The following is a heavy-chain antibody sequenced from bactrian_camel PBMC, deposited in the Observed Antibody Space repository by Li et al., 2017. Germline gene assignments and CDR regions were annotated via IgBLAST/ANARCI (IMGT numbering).Heavy chain of an antibody. J-gene: IGHJ4*01. CDR1: GFTFSGHG. Sequence: VQLVESGGGLVQPGGSLRLSCAARGFTFSGHGMSWVRQAPGKGLEWVSDIGRGGGVTYYADSVKGRFTISLDNTKSTAYLQMNSLRPEDTAVYYCAADLIATMIPLTTPCNYWGQGTQVTVS. CDR3: AADLIATMIPLTTPCNY. CDR2: IGRGGGVT. V-gene: IGHV3S40*01. D-gene: IGHD4*01.